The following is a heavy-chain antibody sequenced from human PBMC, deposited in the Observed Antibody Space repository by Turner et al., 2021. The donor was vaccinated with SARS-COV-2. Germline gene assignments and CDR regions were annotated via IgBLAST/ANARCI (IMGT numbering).Heavy chain of an antibody. Sequence: VQLVEPGGGLVQPGGSLRLSCPASGFPSSTYELYWVRQAPGKGLEWVSFISASGSPIYYADSVKGRFTISRDNAKNSLYLQMNSLRADDTALYYCARDYRWQLRGGAFDYWGQGTLVTVS. CDR1: GFPSSTYE. J-gene: IGHJ4*02. CDR2: ISASGSPI. CDR3: ARDYRWQLRGGAFDY. D-gene: IGHD2-8*02. V-gene: IGHV3-48*03.